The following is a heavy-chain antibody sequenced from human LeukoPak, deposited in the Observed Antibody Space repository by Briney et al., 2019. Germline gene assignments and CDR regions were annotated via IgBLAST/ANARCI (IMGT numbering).Heavy chain of an antibody. CDR1: GGTFSSYA. V-gene: IGHV1-69*01. D-gene: IGHD2-15*01. CDR3: ARAKDCSGGSCYSTVLVYDY. CDR2: IIPIFGTA. Sequence: ASVKVSCKASGGTFSSYAISWVRQAPGQGLEWMGGIIPIFGTANYAQKFQGRVTITADESTSTAYMELSSLRSEDTAVYYCARAKDCSGGSCYSTVLVYDYWGQGTLVTVSS. J-gene: IGHJ4*02.